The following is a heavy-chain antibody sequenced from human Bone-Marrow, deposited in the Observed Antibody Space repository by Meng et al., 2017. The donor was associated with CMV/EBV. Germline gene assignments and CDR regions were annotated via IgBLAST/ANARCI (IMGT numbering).Heavy chain of an antibody. J-gene: IGHJ4*02. D-gene: IGHD1-26*01. V-gene: IGHV3-21*06. CDR2: ISSTSSYI. CDR3: ARLVGATD. Sequence: EVQLLECGGGLVKPGGSLRLSCAASGFTFSRYSMNWVRQAPGKGLEWVSSISSTSSYIYYADSVKGRFTMSRDNAKNLLYLQMSSLRAEDTAVYYCARLVGATDWGQGTLVTVSS. CDR1: GFTFSRYS.